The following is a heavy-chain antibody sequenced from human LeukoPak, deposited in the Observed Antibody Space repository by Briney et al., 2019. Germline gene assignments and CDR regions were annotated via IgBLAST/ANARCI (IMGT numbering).Heavy chain of an antibody. V-gene: IGHV4-59*01. J-gene: IGHJ3*02. D-gene: IGHD1-26*01. CDR2: IYHSGST. CDR3: ARESVYSGRYYAFDI. Sequence: PSETLSLTCTDSGGSISTYYWTWIRQPPGKGLEWIGYIYHSGSTNYNPSLKGRVTISVDTSKNQFSLKLNSVTAADTAVYYCARESVYSGRYYAFDIWGQGTMVTVSS. CDR1: GGSISTYY.